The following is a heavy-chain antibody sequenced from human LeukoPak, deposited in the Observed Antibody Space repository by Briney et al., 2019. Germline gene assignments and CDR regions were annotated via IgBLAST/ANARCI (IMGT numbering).Heavy chain of an antibody. Sequence: ASVKVSCKASGYTFTSYGISWVRQAPGQGLEWMGWISAYNGNTNYAQKLKGRVTMTTDTSTSTAYMELRSLRSDDTAVYYCARVLRYFDWLSSYYMDVWGKGTTVTVSS. D-gene: IGHD3-9*01. CDR3: ARVLRYFDWLSSYYMDV. CDR2: ISAYNGNT. V-gene: IGHV1-18*01. CDR1: GYTFTSYG. J-gene: IGHJ6*03.